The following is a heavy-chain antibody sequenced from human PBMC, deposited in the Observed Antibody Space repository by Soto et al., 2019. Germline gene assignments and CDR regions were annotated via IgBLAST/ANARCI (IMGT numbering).Heavy chain of an antibody. CDR3: AALAAAGTWGYYYYYGMDV. V-gene: IGHV4-39*01. Sequence: ETLSLTCTVSGGSISSSSYYWGWIRQPPGKGLEWIGSIYYSGSTYYNPSLKSRVTISVDTSKNQFSLKLSSVTAADTAVYYCAALAAAGTWGYYYYYGMDVWGQGTTVTVSS. CDR2: IYYSGST. D-gene: IGHD6-13*01. J-gene: IGHJ6*02. CDR1: GGSISSSSYY.